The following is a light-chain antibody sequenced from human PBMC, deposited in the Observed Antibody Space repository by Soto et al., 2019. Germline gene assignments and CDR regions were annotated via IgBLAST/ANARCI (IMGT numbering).Light chain of an antibody. V-gene: IGKV3-20*01. CDR2: GAS. CDR3: QQYGSSTYT. Sequence: EIVLTQSPGSLSLSPREGATLSCRASQSVSSNHLAWYQQKPGQAPRLIIYGASRRATGIPDRFSGSGSGTEFTLTISRLEPEDFAVYYCQQYGSSTYTFGQGTKVDIK. CDR1: QSVSSNH. J-gene: IGKJ2*01.